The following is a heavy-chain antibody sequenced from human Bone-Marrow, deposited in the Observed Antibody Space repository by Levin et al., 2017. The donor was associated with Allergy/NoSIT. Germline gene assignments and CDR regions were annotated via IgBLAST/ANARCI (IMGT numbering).Heavy chain of an antibody. CDR2: IGWDDDK. CDR1: GFSLSTSGMC. D-gene: IGHD3-22*01. V-gene: IGHV2-70*01. J-gene: IGHJ4*02. Sequence: GSGPTLVKPPQTLTLTCTFSGFSLSTSGMCVGWIRQPPGKALEWLTLIGWDDDKYYSTSLKTRLAISKDTSKNQVVLQMTNMDPVDTATYYCARIYYYDSSPPRGGYFDYWGPGTLVTVSS. CDR3: ARIYYYDSSPPRGGYFDY.